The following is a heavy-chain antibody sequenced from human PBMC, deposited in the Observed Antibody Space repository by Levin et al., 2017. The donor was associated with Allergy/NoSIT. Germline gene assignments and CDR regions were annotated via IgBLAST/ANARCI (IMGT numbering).Heavy chain of an antibody. CDR2: ISGSGGST. V-gene: IGHV3-23*01. D-gene: IGHD3-10*01. J-gene: IGHJ3*02. CDR1: GFTFSSYA. Sequence: GGSLRLSCAASGFTFSSYAMSWVRQAPGKGLEWVSAISGSGGSTYYADSVKGRFTISRDNSKNTLYLQMNSLRAEDTAVYYCAKSRGGYYSGGDAFDIWGQGTMVTVSS. CDR3: AKSRGGYYSGGDAFDI.